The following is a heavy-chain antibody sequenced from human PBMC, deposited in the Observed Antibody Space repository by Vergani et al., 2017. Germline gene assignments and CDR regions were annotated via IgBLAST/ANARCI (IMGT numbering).Heavy chain of an antibody. Sequence: QVQLQESGPGLVKPSQTLSLTCTVSGGSISSGDYYWSWIRQPPGKGLEWIGDIYYSGSTYYNPSLKSRVTISVDTAKNQFALKLVSVTAADTAVYYCARSFRSSSWVGEFLGWFDPWGQGTLVTVSA. D-gene: IGHD3-10*01. CDR1: GGSISSGDYY. J-gene: IGHJ5*02. V-gene: IGHV4-30-4*01. CDR2: IYYSGST. CDR3: ARSFRSSSWVGEFLGWFDP.